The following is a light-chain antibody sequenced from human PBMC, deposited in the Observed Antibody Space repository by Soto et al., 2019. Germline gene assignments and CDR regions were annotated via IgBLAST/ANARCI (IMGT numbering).Light chain of an antibody. CDR1: QRLLHRNGYNY. Sequence: DIVMTQSPLSLPVTPVMSASISCRSSQRLLHRNGYNYLEWYLRRPGQSPHLLVYLGSKRASGGPDWFIGSGSGTDFTLKISRAQTEDIGIDHCMQALQSHWTFEQGTMVVI. J-gene: IGKJ1*01. CDR2: LGS. V-gene: IGKV2-28*01. CDR3: MQALQSHWT.